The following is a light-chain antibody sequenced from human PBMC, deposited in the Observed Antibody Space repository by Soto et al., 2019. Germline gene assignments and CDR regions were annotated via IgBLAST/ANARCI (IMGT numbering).Light chain of an antibody. CDR3: CSYAGSDSLV. J-gene: IGLJ2*01. Sequence: QSALTQPRSVSGSPGQSVTISCTGTSSDIGGYNYVSWYQQHPGKAPKLMIYDVTKRPSGVHDRFSGSKSGNTASLTISGLQAEDEADYYFCSYAGSDSLVFGGGTKLNVL. CDR2: DVT. V-gene: IGLV2-11*01. CDR1: SSDIGGYNY.